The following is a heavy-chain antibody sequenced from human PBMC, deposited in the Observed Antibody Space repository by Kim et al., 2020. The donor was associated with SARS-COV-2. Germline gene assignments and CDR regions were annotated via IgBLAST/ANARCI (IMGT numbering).Heavy chain of an antibody. Sequence: SETLSLTCTVSGGSISSYYWSWIRQPPGKGLEWIGYIYYSGSTNYNPSLKSRVTISGDTSKNQFSLKLSSVTAADTAVYYCARGKFNIVVVPAAMDTHATLRGNWFDPWGQGTLVTVSS. CDR3: ARGKFNIVVVPAAMDTHATLRGNWFDP. V-gene: IGHV4-59*13. D-gene: IGHD2-2*01. CDR1: GGSISSYY. CDR2: IYYSGST. J-gene: IGHJ5*02.